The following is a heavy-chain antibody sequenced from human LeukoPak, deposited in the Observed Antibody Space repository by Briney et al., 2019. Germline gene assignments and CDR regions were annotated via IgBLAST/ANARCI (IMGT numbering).Heavy chain of an antibody. Sequence: GTSLRLSCAASGLTFSTYGFNWVRQAPGKGLEWVAVIWYDGINKYYGDSVTGRVTISRDSSTVYLQMSSLRAEDTAVYYCARDWSFYYDLWGQGTLVTVSS. CDR2: IWYDGINK. CDR3: ARDWSFYYDL. D-gene: IGHD2-8*02. V-gene: IGHV3-33*01. J-gene: IGHJ4*02. CDR1: GLTFSTYG.